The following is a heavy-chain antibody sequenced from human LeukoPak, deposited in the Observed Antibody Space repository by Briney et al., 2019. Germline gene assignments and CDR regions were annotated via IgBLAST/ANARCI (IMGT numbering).Heavy chain of an antibody. D-gene: IGHD5-18*01. V-gene: IGHV1-69*05. CDR1: GGTFSSYA. Sequence: ASVKVSCKASGGTFSSYAISWVRQAPGQGLEWMGGIIPIFGTANYAQKFQGRVTITTDESTSTAYMELSSLRSEDTAVYYCAGGGRGEQLWPNYYYYYYMDVWGKGTTVTVSS. CDR3: AGGGRGEQLWPNYYYYYYMDV. CDR2: IIPIFGTA. J-gene: IGHJ6*03.